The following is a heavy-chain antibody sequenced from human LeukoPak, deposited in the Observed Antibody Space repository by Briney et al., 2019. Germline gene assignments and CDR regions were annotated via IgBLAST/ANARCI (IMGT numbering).Heavy chain of an antibody. D-gene: IGHD2-2*01. Sequence: RASVKVSCKASGYTFTSYGISWVRQAPGQGLEWMGRISAYNGNTNYAQKLQGRVTMTTDTSTSTAYMELRSLRSDDTAVYYCARVVVVPAAMGGYYYYGMDVWGQGTTVTVSS. J-gene: IGHJ6*02. CDR1: GYTFTSYG. V-gene: IGHV1-18*01. CDR3: ARVVVVPAAMGGYYYYGMDV. CDR2: ISAYNGNT.